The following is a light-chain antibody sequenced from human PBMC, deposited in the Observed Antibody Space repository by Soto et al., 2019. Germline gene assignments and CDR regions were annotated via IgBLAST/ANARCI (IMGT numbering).Light chain of an antibody. CDR2: GAS. Sequence: EIVLTQSPGTLSLSPGERAVLSCRASQSVSSTYLAWYQQKPGQAPRLLIYGASSRATGIPDRFSGSGSGTDFTLTISRLEPEDFAVYYCQQHGSSRTFGGGTKVEIK. J-gene: IGKJ4*01. CDR3: QQHGSSRT. V-gene: IGKV3-20*01. CDR1: QSVSSTY.